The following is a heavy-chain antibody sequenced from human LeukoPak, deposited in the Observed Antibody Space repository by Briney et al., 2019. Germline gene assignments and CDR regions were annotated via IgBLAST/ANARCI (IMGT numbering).Heavy chain of an antibody. J-gene: IGHJ3*02. CDR1: GGSISSGSYY. D-gene: IGHD3-10*01. Sequence: PSETLSLTCTVSGGSISSGSYYWSWIRQPAGKGLEWIGRIYTSGSTNYNPSLKSRVTISVDTSKNQFSLKLSSVTAADTAVYYCARDSGITMVRGVMEDAFDIWGQRTMVTVSS. CDR2: IYTSGST. CDR3: ARDSGITMVRGVMEDAFDI. V-gene: IGHV4-61*02.